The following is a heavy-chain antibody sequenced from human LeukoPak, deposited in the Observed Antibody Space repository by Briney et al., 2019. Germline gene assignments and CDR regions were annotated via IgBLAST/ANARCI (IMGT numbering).Heavy chain of an antibody. CDR3: ARDYYDSSGYYYWFDP. CDR1: GFTVSNTY. V-gene: IGHV3-66*01. J-gene: IGHJ5*02. D-gene: IGHD3-22*01. Sequence: GGSLRLSCAASGFTVSNTYMSWVRQAPGKGLEWVSVIYSGGSTYYADSVKGRFTISRDNSKNTLYLQMNSLRAEDTAVCYCARDYYDSSGYYYWFDPWGQGTLVTVSS. CDR2: IYSGGST.